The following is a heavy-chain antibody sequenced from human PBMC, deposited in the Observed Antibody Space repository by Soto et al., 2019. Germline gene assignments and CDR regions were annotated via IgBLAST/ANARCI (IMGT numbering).Heavy chain of an antibody. CDR1: GFTFSSYN. V-gene: IGHV3-21*06. Sequence: GGSLRLSCAASGFTFSSYNMNWVRQAPGKGLEWASLISSSGSSIFYADSVKGRFTISRDNAKNSLYLQVSGLRAEDTAVYYCARGNYMDVWGKGTTVTVSS. J-gene: IGHJ6*03. CDR2: ISSSGSSI. CDR3: ARGNYMDV.